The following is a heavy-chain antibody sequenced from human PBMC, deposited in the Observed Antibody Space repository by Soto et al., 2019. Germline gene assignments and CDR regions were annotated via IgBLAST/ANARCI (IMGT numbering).Heavy chain of an antibody. CDR1: GGSISSSSYY. J-gene: IGHJ4*02. V-gene: IGHV4-39*01. CDR3: ARHYYDNLGS. D-gene: IGHD3-22*01. CDR2: IYYSGST. Sequence: SETLSLTCTVSGGSISSSSYYWGWIRQPPGKGLEWIGSIYYSGSTYYNPSLKSRVTISVDTSKNQFSLKLSSVTAADTAVYYCARHYYDNLGSWGQGTLVTVSS.